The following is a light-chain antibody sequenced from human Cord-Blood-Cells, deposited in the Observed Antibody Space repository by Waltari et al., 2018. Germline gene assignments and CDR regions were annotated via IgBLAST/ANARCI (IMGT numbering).Light chain of an antibody. Sequence: DLQLTQSPSYLSASVGDRASIPCRASQSISSYLNWFQQKLGKAPKLLFYSASSLQSGVPSSFSGSGSGTDYTLTISSLQPEDFATYYGQQGYSTPVTCGQGTKVEIE. V-gene: IGKV1-39*01. CDR2: SAS. J-gene: IGKJ1*01. CDR3: QQGYSTPVT. CDR1: QSISSY.